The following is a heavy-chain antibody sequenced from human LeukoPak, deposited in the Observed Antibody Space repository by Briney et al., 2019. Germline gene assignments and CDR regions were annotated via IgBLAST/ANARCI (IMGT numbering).Heavy chain of an antibody. CDR2: ISGGGANT. D-gene: IGHD4/OR15-4a*01. CDR1: GFTFSSYA. Sequence: GGPLRLSCAASGFTFSSYAMSWVRQAPGKGLEWVSGISGGGANTYYADSVKGRFTISRDNSKNTLYLQMNSLRAEDTAVYYCAKGPAKGSPYYFDYWGQGTLVTVSS. J-gene: IGHJ4*02. V-gene: IGHV3-23*01. CDR3: AKGPAKGSPYYFDY.